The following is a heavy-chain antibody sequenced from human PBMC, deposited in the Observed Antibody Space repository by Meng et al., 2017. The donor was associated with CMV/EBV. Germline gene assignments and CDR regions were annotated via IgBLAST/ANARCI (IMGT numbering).Heavy chain of an antibody. CDR3: ARMPRDGYNYIDY. D-gene: IGHD5-24*01. J-gene: IGHJ4*02. Sequence: HVRVPDSRPGLVKPSQSLSLTCTVSGGSFSCGDYYWSWIRQPPGKGLEGIGSIYYSGSTYYNPSLKSRVTISVDTSKYQFSLKLSSVTAADTAVYYCARMPRDGYNYIDYWGQGTLVTVSS. V-gene: IGHV4-30-4*08. CDR2: IYYSGST. CDR1: GGSFSCGDYY.